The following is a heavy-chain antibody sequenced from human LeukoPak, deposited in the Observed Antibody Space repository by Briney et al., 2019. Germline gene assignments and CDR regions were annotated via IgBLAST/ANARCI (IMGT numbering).Heavy chain of an antibody. Sequence: ASVKVSCKASGYTFTSYGISWVRQAPGQGLEWMGWINPNSGGTNYAQKFQGRVTMTRDTSISTAYMELSRLRSDDTAVYYCARARTYYDSSGYYPNWFDPWGQGTLVTVSS. CDR1: GYTFTSYG. CDR2: INPNSGGT. J-gene: IGHJ5*02. CDR3: ARARTYYDSSGYYPNWFDP. V-gene: IGHV1-2*02. D-gene: IGHD3-22*01.